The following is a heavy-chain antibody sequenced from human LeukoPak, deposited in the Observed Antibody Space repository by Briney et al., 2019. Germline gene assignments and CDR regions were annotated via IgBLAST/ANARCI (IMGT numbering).Heavy chain of an antibody. CDR1: GGSFSGYY. V-gene: IGHV4-34*01. J-gene: IGHJ5*02. D-gene: IGHD2-2*01. Sequence: SETLSLTCAVYGGSFSGYYWSWIRQPPGQGLEWIGEINHSGSTNYNPSLKSRVTISVDTSKNQFSLKLSSVTAADTAVYYCARGRRAYCSSTSCYLRGNWFDPWGQGTLVTVSS. CDR2: INHSGST. CDR3: ARGRRAYCSSTSCYLRGNWFDP.